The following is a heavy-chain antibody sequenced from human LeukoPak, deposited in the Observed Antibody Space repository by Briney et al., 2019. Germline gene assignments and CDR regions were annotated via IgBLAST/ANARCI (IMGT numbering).Heavy chain of an antibody. J-gene: IGHJ4*02. CDR1: GFTFINAW. V-gene: IGHV3-53*01. CDR2: IYSGGST. CDR3: ARALSGSYYPDY. D-gene: IGHD1-26*01. Sequence: GGSLRLSCAASGFTFINAWMAWARQAPGKGLEWVSVIYSGGSTYYADSVKGRFTISRDNSKNTLYLQMNSLRAEDTAVYYCARALSGSYYPDYWGQGTLVTVSS.